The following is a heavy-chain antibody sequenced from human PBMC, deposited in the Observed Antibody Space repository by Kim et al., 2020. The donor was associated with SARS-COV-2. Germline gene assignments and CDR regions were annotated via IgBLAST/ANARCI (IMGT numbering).Heavy chain of an antibody. J-gene: IGHJ6*02. D-gene: IGHD2-2*02. Sequence: GESLKISCKGSGYSFTSYWISWVRQMPGKGLEWMGRIDPSDSYTNYSPSFQGHVTISADKSISTAYLQWSSLKASDTAMYYCARLGGIVVVPAAIGRGYYGMEVWGQGTTVTVSS. V-gene: IGHV5-10-1*01. CDR3: ARLGGIVVVPAAIGRGYYGMEV. CDR2: IDPSDSYT. CDR1: GYSFTSYW.